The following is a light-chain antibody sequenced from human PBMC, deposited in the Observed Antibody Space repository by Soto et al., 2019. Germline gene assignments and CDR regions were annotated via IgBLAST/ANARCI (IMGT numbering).Light chain of an antibody. Sequence: EIVMTQSPATLSVSQGERATLSCRASQSVSSNLAWYQQKPGQAPRLLIYGASTRATGIPARFSGSGSGTEFTLTISSLQSEDFAVYYCQQYNNWPRPWTFGQGAKVDIK. CDR1: QSVSSN. CDR3: QQYNNWPRPWT. CDR2: GAS. J-gene: IGKJ1*01. V-gene: IGKV3-15*01.